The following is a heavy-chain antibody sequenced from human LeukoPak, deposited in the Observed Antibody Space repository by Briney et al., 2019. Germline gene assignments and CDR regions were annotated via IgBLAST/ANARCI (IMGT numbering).Heavy chain of an antibody. D-gene: IGHD3-10*01. CDR2: IYWNDDK. CDR1: GFSLSTSGVG. V-gene: IGHV2-5*01. CDR3: ARPYYYGSGSYRTHFDY. J-gene: IGHJ4*02. Sequence: ESGPTLVNPTQTLTLTCTFSGFSLSTSGVGVGWIRQPPGKALEWLALIYWNDDKRYSPSLKSRLTITKDTSKNQVVLTMTNMDPVDTATYHCARPYYYGSGSYRTHFDYWGQGTLVTVSS.